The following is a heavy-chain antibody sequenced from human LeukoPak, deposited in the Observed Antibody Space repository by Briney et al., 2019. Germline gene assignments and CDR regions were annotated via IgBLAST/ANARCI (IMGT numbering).Heavy chain of an antibody. CDR1: GFTFSSYT. Sequence: GGSLRLSCTASGFTFSSYTMTWVRQAPGKGLEWVSSISSSSYIYYADSVKGRFTISRDNAKNSLYLQMNSLRAEDTAVYYCAREKLGAAGFDYWGQGTLVTVSS. CDR2: ISSSSYI. D-gene: IGHD6-13*01. CDR3: AREKLGAAGFDY. V-gene: IGHV3-21*01. J-gene: IGHJ4*02.